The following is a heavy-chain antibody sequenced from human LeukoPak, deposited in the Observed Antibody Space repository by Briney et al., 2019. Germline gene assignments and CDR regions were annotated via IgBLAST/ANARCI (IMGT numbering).Heavy chain of an antibody. CDR3: ARDTAAAGTGYFDY. CDR1: GFTFSDHY. J-gene: IGHJ4*02. CDR2: IRNKANSYTT. D-gene: IGHD6-13*01. Sequence: PWGTLRLSCAASGFTFSDHYMDWVRNAPRQGQGWVGRIRNKANSYTTEYAASVKGRFSISRDDSKNSLYLQMNSLTTEDTAVYYCARDTAAAGTGYFDYWGQGTLVTVSS. V-gene: IGHV3-72*01.